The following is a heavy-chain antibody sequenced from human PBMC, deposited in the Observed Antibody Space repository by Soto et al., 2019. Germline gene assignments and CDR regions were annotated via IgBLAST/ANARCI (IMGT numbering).Heavy chain of an antibody. Sequence: GGSLRLSCAASGFTFSSYAMSWVRQAPGKGLEWVSAISGSGGSTYYADSVKGRFTISRDNSKNTLYLQMNSLRAEDTAVYYCAKAFSILRYFEWLLSPYDYWGQGTLVTVSS. J-gene: IGHJ4*02. V-gene: IGHV3-23*01. CDR1: GFTFSSYA. CDR3: AKAFSILRYFEWLLSPYDY. D-gene: IGHD3-9*01. CDR2: ISGSGGST.